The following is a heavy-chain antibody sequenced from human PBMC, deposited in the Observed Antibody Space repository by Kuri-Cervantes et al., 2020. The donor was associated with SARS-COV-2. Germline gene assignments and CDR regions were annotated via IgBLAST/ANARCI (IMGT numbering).Heavy chain of an antibody. CDR3: ARDRGSGWYPIDY. CDR1: GFTVTNYY. CDR2: ISSSSSYI. V-gene: IGHV3-21*01. Sequence: GESLKISCAASGFTVTNYYMSWVRQAPGKGLEWVSSISSSSSYIYYADSVKGRFTISRDNAKNSLYLQMNSLRAEDTAVYYCARDRGSGWYPIDYWGQGTLVTVSS. J-gene: IGHJ4*02. D-gene: IGHD6-19*01.